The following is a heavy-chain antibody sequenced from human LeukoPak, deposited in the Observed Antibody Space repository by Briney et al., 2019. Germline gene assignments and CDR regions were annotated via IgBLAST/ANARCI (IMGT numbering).Heavy chain of an antibody. J-gene: IGHJ4*02. V-gene: IGHV3-53*01. CDR1: GFTVSSNY. Sequence: GGSLRLSCAASGFTVSSNYMSWVRQAPGKGLEWVSVIYGGGSTYYADSVKGRFTISRDNSKNTLYLQMNSLRAEDTAVYYCARDKDGYNFLDYWGQGTLVTVSS. CDR3: ARDKDGYNFLDY. D-gene: IGHD5-24*01. CDR2: IYGGGST.